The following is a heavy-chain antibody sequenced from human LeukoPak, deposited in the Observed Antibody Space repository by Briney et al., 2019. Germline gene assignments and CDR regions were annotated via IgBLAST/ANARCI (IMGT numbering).Heavy chain of an antibody. V-gene: IGHV3-30*02. Sequence: PGGSLRLSCAASGFTFSSYGMHWVRQAPGKGLEWVAFIRYDGSNKYYADSVKGRFTISRDNSKNTLYLQMNSLRAEDTAVYYCAKDGYNYCPPYFDYWGQGTLVTVSS. CDR1: GFTFSSYG. D-gene: IGHD5-24*01. CDR3: AKDGYNYCPPYFDY. J-gene: IGHJ4*02. CDR2: IRYDGSNK.